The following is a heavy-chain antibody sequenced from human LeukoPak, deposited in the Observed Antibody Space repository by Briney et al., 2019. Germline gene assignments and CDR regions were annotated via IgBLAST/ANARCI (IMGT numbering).Heavy chain of an antibody. CDR2: IKQDGSEK. D-gene: IGHD3-3*01. CDR1: GFTFSSYW. V-gene: IGHV3-7*01. J-gene: IGHJ4*02. Sequence: GGFLRLSCAASGFTFSSYWMSWVRQAPGKGLEWVANIKQDGSEKYYVDSVKGRFTISRDNAKNSLYLQMNSLRAEDTAVYYCARDDDFWSGYYTGSFDYWGQGTLVTVSS. CDR3: ARDDDFWSGYYTGSFDY.